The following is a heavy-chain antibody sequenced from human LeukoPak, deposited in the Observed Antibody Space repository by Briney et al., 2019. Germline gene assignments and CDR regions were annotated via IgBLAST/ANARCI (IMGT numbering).Heavy chain of an antibody. CDR3: ARDRRTRWLPPGDY. Sequence: GGSLRLSCAASGFTFSSYWMSWVRQAPGKGLEWVANIKQDGSEKYYVDSVKGRFTISRDNAKNSLYLQMNSLRAEDTAVYYCARDRRTRWLPPGDYWGQGTLVTVSS. CDR2: IKQDGSEK. V-gene: IGHV3-7*01. J-gene: IGHJ4*02. D-gene: IGHD6-19*01. CDR1: GFTFSSYW.